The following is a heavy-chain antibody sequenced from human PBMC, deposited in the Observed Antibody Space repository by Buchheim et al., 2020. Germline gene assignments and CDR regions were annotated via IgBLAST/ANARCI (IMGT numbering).Heavy chain of an antibody. CDR3: LPFSIAAAGTPRHYYYMDV. CDR2: IRSKANSYAT. V-gene: IGHV3-73*02. J-gene: IGHJ6*03. CDR1: GFTFSGSA. D-gene: IGHD6-13*01. Sequence: EVQLVESGGGLVQPGGSLKLSCAASGFTFSGSAMHWVRQASGKRLEWVGRIRSKANSYATAYAASVKGRFTISRDDSKNTAYLQMNSLKTEDTAVYYCLPFSIAAAGTPRHYYYMDVWGKGTT.